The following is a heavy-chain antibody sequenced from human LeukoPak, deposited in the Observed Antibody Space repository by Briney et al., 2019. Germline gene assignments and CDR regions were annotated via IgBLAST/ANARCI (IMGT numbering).Heavy chain of an antibody. J-gene: IGHJ4*02. Sequence: ASVKVSRKASGYTFTGYYMHWVRQAPGQGLEWMGWINPNSGGTNYAQKFQGRVTMTRDTSISTAYMELSRLRSDDTAVYYCARGLVVAATPDYWGQGTQVTVSS. CDR2: INPNSGGT. V-gene: IGHV1-2*02. D-gene: IGHD2-15*01. CDR1: GYTFTGYY. CDR3: ARGLVVAATPDY.